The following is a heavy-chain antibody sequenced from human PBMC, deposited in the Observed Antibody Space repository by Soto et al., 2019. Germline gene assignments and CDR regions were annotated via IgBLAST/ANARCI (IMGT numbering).Heavy chain of an antibody. V-gene: IGHV1-18*01. CDR3: ARDGRGYYYDSSGYYGRADY. J-gene: IGHJ4*02. CDR2: ISAYNGNT. D-gene: IGHD3-22*01. CDR1: GYTFTSYG. Sequence: ASVKVSCKASGYTFTSYGISWVRQAPGQGLEWMGWISAYNGNTNYAQKLQGRVTMTTDTSTSTAYMELRSLRSDDTAVYYCARDGRGYYYDSSGYYGRADYWGQGTLVTV.